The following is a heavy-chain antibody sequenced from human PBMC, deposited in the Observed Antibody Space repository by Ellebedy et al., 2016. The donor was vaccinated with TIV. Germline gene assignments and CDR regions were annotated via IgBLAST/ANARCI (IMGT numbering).Heavy chain of an antibody. J-gene: IGHJ6*02. CDR1: GYTFTRNY. Sequence: ASVKVSCXASGYTFTRNYIQWARQAPGQGLEWMGIIDPSGGGATYSQKFQARVTMTRDTSTSTVYMELSSLRSDDTAVYYCARDNGLTPGHTNAMDVWGQGTTVTVSS. CDR2: IDPSGGGA. D-gene: IGHD4-23*01. CDR3: ARDNGLTPGHTNAMDV. V-gene: IGHV1-46*01.